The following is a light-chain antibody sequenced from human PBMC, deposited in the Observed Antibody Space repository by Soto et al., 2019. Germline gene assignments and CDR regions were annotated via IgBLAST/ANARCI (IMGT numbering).Light chain of an antibody. CDR3: QQYNSYWT. Sequence: DIQMTQSPSTLSASVGDRVSITCRVSQSISSWLAWYQQKPGKAPKLLIYKASNLQSGVPSRFSGSGSGTEFTLTISSLQPDDFATYYCQQYNSYWTFGQGTKVEVK. CDR2: KAS. J-gene: IGKJ1*01. CDR1: QSISSW. V-gene: IGKV1-5*03.